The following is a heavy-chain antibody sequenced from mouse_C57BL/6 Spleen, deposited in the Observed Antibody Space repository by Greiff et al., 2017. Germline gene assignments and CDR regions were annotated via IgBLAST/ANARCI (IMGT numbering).Heavy chain of an antibody. CDR2: IRNKANNHAT. V-gene: IGHV6-6*01. CDR1: GFTFSDAW. CDR3: TRPGPYYYGSSYWYFDV. Sequence: EVKLVESGGGLVQPGGSMKLSCAASGFTFSDAWMDWVRQSPEKGLEWVAEIRNKANNHATYYAESVKGRFTISRDDSKSSVYLQMNSLRAEDTGIYYCTRPGPYYYGSSYWYFDVWGTGTTVTVSS. D-gene: IGHD1-1*01. J-gene: IGHJ1*03.